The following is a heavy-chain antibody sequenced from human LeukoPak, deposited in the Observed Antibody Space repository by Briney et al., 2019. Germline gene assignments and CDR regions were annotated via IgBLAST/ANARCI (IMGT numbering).Heavy chain of an antibody. CDR3: ARDDETDAFDI. Sequence: SGGSLRLSCAASGFTFSGYAMNWVRQAPGKGLEWVSSISSSSSYIYYADSVKGRFTISRDNAKNSLYLRVNSLRAEDTAVYYCARDDETDAFDIWGQGTMVTVSS. CDR1: GFTFSGYA. J-gene: IGHJ3*02. V-gene: IGHV3-21*01. CDR2: ISSSSSYI.